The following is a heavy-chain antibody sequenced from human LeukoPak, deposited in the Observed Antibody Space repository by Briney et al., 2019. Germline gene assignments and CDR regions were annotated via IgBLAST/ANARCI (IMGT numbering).Heavy chain of an antibody. Sequence: PGGSLRLSCAASGFTFSSYWMHWVRQAPGKGLVWVSRIDSDGSSTSYADSVKGRFTISRDNAKDTLYLQMNSLRAEDTAVYYCARMGYCSSTSCYGGAFDIWGQGTMVTVSS. V-gene: IGHV3-74*01. CDR3: ARMGYCSSTSCYGGAFDI. CDR2: IDSDGSST. J-gene: IGHJ3*02. D-gene: IGHD2-2*01. CDR1: GFTFSSYW.